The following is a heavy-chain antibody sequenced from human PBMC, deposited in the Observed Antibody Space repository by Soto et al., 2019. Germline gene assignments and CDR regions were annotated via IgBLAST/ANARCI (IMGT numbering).Heavy chain of an antibody. D-gene: IGHD2-15*01. CDR3: AKAAGGCYVGVDY. CDR1: GFTFSSYG. CDR2: ISNDGSNK. J-gene: IGHJ4*02. V-gene: IGHV3-30*18. Sequence: QVQLVESGGGVVQPGRSLRLSCAASGFTFSSYGMHWVRQAPGKGLEWVAVISNDGSNKYYEDSVKGRFTISRDNSKNTLYLQMNSLRAEDTAVYYCAKAAGGCYVGVDYWGQGTLVTVSS.